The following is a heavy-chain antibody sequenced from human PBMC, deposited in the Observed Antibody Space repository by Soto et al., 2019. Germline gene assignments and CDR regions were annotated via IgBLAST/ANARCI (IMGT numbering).Heavy chain of an antibody. CDR3: ARGSLFTVRYYYGMDV. Sequence: ASVKVSCKASGYTFTSYGISWVRQAPGQGLEWMGWISAYNGNTNYAQKLQGRVTMTTDTSTSTAYMELRSLRSDDTAVYYCARGSLFTVRYYYGMDVWGQGTTLTVSS. CDR2: ISAYNGNT. J-gene: IGHJ6*02. V-gene: IGHV1-18*04. CDR1: GYTFTSYG. D-gene: IGHD4-17*01.